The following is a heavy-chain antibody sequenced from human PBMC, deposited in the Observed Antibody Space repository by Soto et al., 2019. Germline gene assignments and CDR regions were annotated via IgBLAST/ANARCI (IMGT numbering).Heavy chain of an antibody. CDR1: GFSFDDYA. CDR3: AKEAYCSSTSCYNGHREPYGMDV. Sequence: PGGSLRLSCAASGFSFDDYALHWVRQAPGKGLEWFSLISCDGVSTYYADSVKGRFTISRDNSKNSLYLQMSSLRAEDTALYYCAKEAYCSSTSCYNGHREPYGMDVWCQGTTVTVAS. D-gene: IGHD2-2*02. J-gene: IGHJ6*02. V-gene: IGHV3-43D*04. CDR2: ISCDGVST.